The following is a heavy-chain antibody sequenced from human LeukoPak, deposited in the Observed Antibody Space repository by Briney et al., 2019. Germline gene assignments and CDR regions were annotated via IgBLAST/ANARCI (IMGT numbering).Heavy chain of an antibody. CDR2: INPNSGGT. CDR1: GYTFTSYD. J-gene: IGHJ6*03. V-gene: IGHV1-2*02. CDR3: ARDGPGDTSYYMDV. D-gene: IGHD5-18*01. Sequence: ASVKVSCKASGYTFTSYDINWVRQAPGQGLEWMGWINPNSGGTNYAQKFQGRVTMTRDTSISTAYMELSRLRSDDTAVYYCARDGPGDTSYYMDVWGKGTTVTVSS.